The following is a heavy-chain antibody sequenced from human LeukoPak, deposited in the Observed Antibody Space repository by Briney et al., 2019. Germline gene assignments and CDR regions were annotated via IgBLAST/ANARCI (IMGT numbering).Heavy chain of an antibody. CDR3: ARGTGRGDYFDY. CDR1: GYTFTGYY. V-gene: IGHV1-2*02. Sequence: APVTVSCKASGYTFTGYYMHWVRQAPGQGLEWMGWINPNSGGTNYAQKFQGRVTMTRDTSISTAYMELSRLRSDDTAVYYCARGTGRGDYFDYWGQGTLVTVSS. J-gene: IGHJ4*02. CDR2: INPNSGGT.